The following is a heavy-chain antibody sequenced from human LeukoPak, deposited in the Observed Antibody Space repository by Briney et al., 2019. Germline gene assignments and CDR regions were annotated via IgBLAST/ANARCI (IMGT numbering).Heavy chain of an antibody. Sequence: GGSLRLSCAASGFTVSSNYMSWVRQAPGKGLEWVSVIYSGGSTYYADSVKGRFTISRHNSKNSLYLQMNSLRAEDTAVYYCARGGYGDYLGTFDYWGQGTLVTVSS. CDR2: IYSGGST. CDR1: GFTVSSNY. D-gene: IGHD4-17*01. V-gene: IGHV3-53*01. CDR3: ARGGYGDYLGTFDY. J-gene: IGHJ4*02.